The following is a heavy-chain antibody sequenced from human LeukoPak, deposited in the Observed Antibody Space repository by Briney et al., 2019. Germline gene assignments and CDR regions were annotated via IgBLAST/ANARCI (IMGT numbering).Heavy chain of an antibody. CDR2: INHSGST. Sequence: SETLSLTCAVYGGSFSGYYWSWIRQPPGKGLEWIGEINHSGSTNYNPSLKSRVTISVDTSKNQFSLKLSSVTAADTAVYYCARASSSSWYLWFDPWGQGTLVTVSS. D-gene: IGHD6-13*01. V-gene: IGHV4-34*01. J-gene: IGHJ5*02. CDR1: GGSFSGYY. CDR3: ARASSSSWYLWFDP.